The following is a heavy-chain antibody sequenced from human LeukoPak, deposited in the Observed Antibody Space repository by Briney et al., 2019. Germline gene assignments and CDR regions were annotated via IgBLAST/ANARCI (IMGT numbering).Heavy chain of an antibody. D-gene: IGHD6-13*01. V-gene: IGHV4-4*07. CDR2: IYTSGST. J-gene: IGHJ3*02. CDR1: GGSISSYD. CDR3: ARAWRSSPSGGAFDI. Sequence: SETLSLTCTVSGGSISSYDWSWIRQPAGKGLEWIGRIYTSGSTNYTDSLQSRVSMSVESSKTQFSLKLSSVTAADTAVYYCARAWRSSPSGGAFDIWGQGTMVTVSS.